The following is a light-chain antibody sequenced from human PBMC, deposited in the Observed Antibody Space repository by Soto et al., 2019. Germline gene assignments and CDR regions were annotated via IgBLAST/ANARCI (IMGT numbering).Light chain of an antibody. CDR2: VAS. Sequence: DIQMTQSPSSLSASVGDRVTITCRASQTISNYLNWYQQKPGKAPNLLIYVASSLQSGVPSRFSGSGSGTDFTLTISSLQPEDFATYYCQQSYSTPPTFGGGTKVEIK. V-gene: IGKV1-39*01. CDR3: QQSYSTPPT. CDR1: QTISNY. J-gene: IGKJ4*01.